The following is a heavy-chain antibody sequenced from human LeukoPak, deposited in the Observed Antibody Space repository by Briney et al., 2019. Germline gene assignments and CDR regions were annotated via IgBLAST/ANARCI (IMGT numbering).Heavy chain of an antibody. D-gene: IGHD2-2*01. CDR1: GFTFSSYS. V-gene: IGHV3-21*01. CDR2: ISSSSSYI. CDR3: ARDGWDIVVVPAAMPEDY. J-gene: IGHJ4*02. Sequence: GGSLRLSCAASGFTFSSYSMNWVRQAPGKGLEWVSSISSSSSYIYYADSVKGRFTISRDNAKNSLYLQMNSLRAEDTAVYYCARDGWDIVVVPAAMPEDYWGQGTLVTVSS.